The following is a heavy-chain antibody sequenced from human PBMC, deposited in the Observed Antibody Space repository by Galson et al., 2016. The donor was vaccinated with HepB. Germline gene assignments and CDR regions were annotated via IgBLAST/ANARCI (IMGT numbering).Heavy chain of an antibody. CDR2: INAGNGNT. CDR3: ARAGYCTNGVCYTGWYNWFDP. D-gene: IGHD2-8*01. J-gene: IGHJ5*02. V-gene: IGHV1-3*01. Sequence: SVKVSCKASGYTFTSYDINWVRQAPGQGLKWMGWINAGNGNTKYSQKFQGRVTITRDTSASTAYMDLSSLRSEDTAVYYCARAGYCTNGVCYTGWYNWFDPWGQGTLVTVSS. CDR1: GYTFTSYD.